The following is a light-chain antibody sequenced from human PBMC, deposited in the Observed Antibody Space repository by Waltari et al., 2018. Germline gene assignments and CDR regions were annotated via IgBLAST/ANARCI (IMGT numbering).Light chain of an antibody. V-gene: IGKV4-1*01. CDR3: QQYYTNTWA. J-gene: IGKJ1*01. CDR1: PSLFYSSTNKSY. CDR2: WAS. Sequence: DMVMTQSPDSLSVSPGERANINCKSSPSLFYSSTNKSYLTWWQQKPGQPPKLLIYWASARYSGVPDRFSGSGSGTDFSLTISSLQAEDVAVYYCQQYYTNTWAFGQGTKVEI.